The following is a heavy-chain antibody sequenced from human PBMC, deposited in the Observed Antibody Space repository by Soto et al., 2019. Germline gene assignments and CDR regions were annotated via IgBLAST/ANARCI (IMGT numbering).Heavy chain of an antibody. CDR1: GFTFSDYW. J-gene: IGHJ4*02. CDR2: IKGDGSNI. V-gene: IGHV3-74*03. CDR3: ARDTSGPSMFEN. Sequence: EVQLVESGGGLVQPGGSLRLSCAASGFTFSDYWMHWVRQAPGKGLVWVSQIKGDGSNIKYADSVKGRFTISRDNAKNTLYLKINSLRAEDTAVYYCARDTSGPSMFENWGQGKLVTVSS. D-gene: IGHD6-19*01.